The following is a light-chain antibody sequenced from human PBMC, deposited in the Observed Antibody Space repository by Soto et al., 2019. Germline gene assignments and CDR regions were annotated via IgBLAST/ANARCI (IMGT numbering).Light chain of an antibody. CDR2: EVS. CDR3: SSYAGSTNYV. J-gene: IGLJ1*01. Sequence: QSALTQPPSASGSPGQSVTISCTGTSSDVGGYNYVSWYQQHPGKAPKLMIYEVSKRPSGVPDRFSGSKSGNTASLTVSGLQAEDEADYYCSSYAGSTNYVLGTATKVTV. CDR1: SSDVGGYNY. V-gene: IGLV2-8*01.